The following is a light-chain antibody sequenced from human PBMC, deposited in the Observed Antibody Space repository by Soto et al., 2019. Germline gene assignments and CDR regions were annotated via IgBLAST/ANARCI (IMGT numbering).Light chain of an antibody. J-gene: IGLJ1*01. CDR2: DVS. V-gene: IGLV2-14*01. CDR3: SSYTSSSTLV. CDR1: HRDVGGYNY. Sequence: SVVPQPAPPFGSPCLSVNPFSSRTHRDVGGYNYVSWYQQHPGKAPKLMIYDVSNRPSGVSNRFSGSKSGNTASLTISGLQAEDEVDYYCSSYTSSSTLVFGTGTKVTVL.